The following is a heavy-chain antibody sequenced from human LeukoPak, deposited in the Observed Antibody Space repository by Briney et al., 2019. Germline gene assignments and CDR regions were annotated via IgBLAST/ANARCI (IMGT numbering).Heavy chain of an antibody. V-gene: IGHV5-10-1*01. J-gene: IGHJ4*02. CDR2: IDPSDSYT. CDR1: GYSFTSYW. CDR3: ARRDRYSWYSFDY. D-gene: IGHD6-13*01. Sequence: GESLKISCKCPGYSFTSYWITWVRQMPGKGLEWMGRIDPSDSYTNYSPSFQGHVTISVDKSISTAYLQWSSLKASDTAMYYCARRDRYSWYSFDYWGQGTLVTVSS.